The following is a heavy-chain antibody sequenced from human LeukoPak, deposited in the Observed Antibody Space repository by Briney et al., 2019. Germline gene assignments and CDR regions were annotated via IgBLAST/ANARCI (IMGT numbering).Heavy chain of an antibody. CDR1: GYIFTNYG. V-gene: IGHV1-18*01. CDR3: ARGSVLGAPYTDH. Sequence: ASVKVSCKASGYIFTNYGISWARQAPGQGLEWMGWISDHNGTPNYAQKFEGRVTMTTDTSTSTAYMELTSLTSDDTAVYYCARGSVLGAPYTDHWGQGTLVTVSS. CDR2: ISDHNGTP. D-gene: IGHD3-3*02. J-gene: IGHJ5*02.